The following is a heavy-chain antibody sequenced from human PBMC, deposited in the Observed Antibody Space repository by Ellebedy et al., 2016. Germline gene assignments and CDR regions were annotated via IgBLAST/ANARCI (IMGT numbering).Heavy chain of an antibody. CDR1: GGSFSGYY. CDR3: ARNIVVVPAAIGDSSKANFDY. V-gene: IGHV4-39*01. J-gene: IGHJ4*02. D-gene: IGHD2-2*01. Sequence: SETLSLTCAVYGGSFSGYYWGWIRQPPGKGLEWIGSIYYSGSTYYNPSLKSRVTISVDTSKNQFSLKLSSVTAADTAVYYCARNIVVVPAAIGDSSKANFDYWGQGTLVTVSS. CDR2: IYYSGST.